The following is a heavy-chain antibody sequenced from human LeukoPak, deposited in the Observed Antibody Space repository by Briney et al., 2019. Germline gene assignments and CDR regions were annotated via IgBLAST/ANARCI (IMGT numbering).Heavy chain of an antibody. Sequence: GGSLRLSCAASGFTFSSYGMHWVRQAPGKGLEWVAFIRYDGSNKYYADSVKGRFTISRDNSKNTLYLQMNSLRAEDTAVYYCAKDAAKAHGSGTYYFDYWGQGTLVTVSS. D-gene: IGHD3-10*01. J-gene: IGHJ4*02. CDR1: GFTFSSYG. V-gene: IGHV3-30*02. CDR3: AKDAAKAHGSGTYYFDY. CDR2: IRYDGSNK.